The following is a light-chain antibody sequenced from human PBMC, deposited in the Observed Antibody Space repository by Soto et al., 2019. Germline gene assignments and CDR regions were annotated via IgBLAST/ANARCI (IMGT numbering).Light chain of an antibody. J-gene: IGLJ3*02. CDR3: SSYTTSGTPV. CDR2: EVS. Sequence: QSVLTQPASVSGSPGQSITISCTGTSSDVGGYNYLSWYQQHPGKAPKVMIYEVSNRPSGVSNRFSGSKSGNTASLTISGLQAEDEADYFCSSYTTSGTPVLGGGTKLTVL. V-gene: IGLV2-14*01. CDR1: SSDVGGYNY.